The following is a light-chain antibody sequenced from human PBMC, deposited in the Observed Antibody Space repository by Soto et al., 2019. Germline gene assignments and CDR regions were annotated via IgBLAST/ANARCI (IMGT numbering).Light chain of an antibody. CDR1: QSLLHSDGKTY. Sequence: DIVATQTPLCLAVTPGRPPAISCKSSQSLLHSDGKTYLYWYLQKPGQPPQXVIYEVSNRFSGVPDRFSGSGSGTDFTLKISRVEPEDGGVYYCMQSIQLAWTFGQGTKVDIK. J-gene: IGKJ1*01. V-gene: IGKV2D-29*01. CDR2: EVS. CDR3: MQSIQLAWT.